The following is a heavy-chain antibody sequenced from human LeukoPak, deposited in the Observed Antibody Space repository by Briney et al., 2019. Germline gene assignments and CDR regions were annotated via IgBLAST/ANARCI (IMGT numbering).Heavy chain of an antibody. CDR3: ARNVLLWFGTTSENWFDP. CDR2: IKQDGNEK. V-gene: IGHV3-7*01. Sequence: PGGSLRLSCAASGFTFSNCWMSWVRQAPGKGLEWVANIKQDGNEKYSIDSVKGRFTISRDNAKNSLYLQMNSLRAEDTAVYYCARNVLLWFGTTSENWFDPWGQGTLVTVSS. CDR1: GFTFSNCW. D-gene: IGHD3-10*01. J-gene: IGHJ5*02.